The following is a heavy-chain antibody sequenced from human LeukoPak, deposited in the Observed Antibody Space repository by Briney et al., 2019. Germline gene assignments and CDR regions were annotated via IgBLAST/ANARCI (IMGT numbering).Heavy chain of an antibody. CDR1: GFTFSSYA. Sequence: PGGSLRLSCAASGFTFSSYAMHWVRQAPGKGLEWVAVISYDGSNKYYADSVKGRFTISRDNSKNTLYLQMNSLRAEDTAVYYCARDTPDCSSTSCYGVYYYYMDVWGKGTTVTVSS. CDR2: ISYDGSNK. V-gene: IGHV3-30-3*01. D-gene: IGHD2-2*01. CDR3: ARDTPDCSSTSCYGVYYYYMDV. J-gene: IGHJ6*03.